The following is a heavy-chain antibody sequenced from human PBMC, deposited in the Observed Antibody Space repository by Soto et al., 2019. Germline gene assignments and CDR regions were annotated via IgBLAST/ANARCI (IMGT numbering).Heavy chain of an antibody. J-gene: IGHJ5*02. Sequence: LEILSLTCAVYGGSFSGYCWTWIRQPPGTGLEWIGEINHSGSTNYNPSLKSRVTISVDTSKNQFSLKLTSVTAADTAVYYCARDKITGLFDPWGQGTLVTVSS. CDR2: INHSGST. CDR1: GGSFSGYC. V-gene: IGHV4-34*01. CDR3: ARDKITGLFDP. D-gene: IGHD2-8*02.